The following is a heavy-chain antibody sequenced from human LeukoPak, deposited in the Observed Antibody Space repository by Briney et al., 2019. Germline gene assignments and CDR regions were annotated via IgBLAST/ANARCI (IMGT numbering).Heavy chain of an antibody. D-gene: IGHD3-9*01. Sequence: GASVKVSCKASGYTFTSYYMHWVRQAPGQGLEWMGIINPSVGSTSYAQKFQGRVTITRNTSISTAYMELSSLRSEDTAVYYCARGPRYFDWLFPTGDDYYYYMDVWGKGTTVTVSS. CDR1: GYTFTSYY. CDR3: ARGPRYFDWLFPTGDDYYYYMDV. CDR2: INPSVGST. J-gene: IGHJ6*03. V-gene: IGHV1-46*01.